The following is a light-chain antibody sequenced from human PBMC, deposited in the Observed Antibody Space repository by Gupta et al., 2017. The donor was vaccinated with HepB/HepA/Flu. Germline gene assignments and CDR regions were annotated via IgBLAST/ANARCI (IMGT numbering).Light chain of an antibody. Sequence: QSVLMQTPAVAGAPGKRVPISCTGSRSNIGAGYDVHWYQHPPTSAPKLLIYGNNNRPSGVPDRFSGSKSGTSASLAITGLQAEDEADYYCQSYDSSLIGWVFGGGTKLTVL. CDR3: QSYDSSLIGWV. CDR1: RSNIGAGYD. CDR2: GNN. J-gene: IGLJ3*02. V-gene: IGLV1-40*01.